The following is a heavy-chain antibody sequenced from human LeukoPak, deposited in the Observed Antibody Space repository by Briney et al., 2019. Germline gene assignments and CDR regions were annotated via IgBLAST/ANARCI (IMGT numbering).Heavy chain of an antibody. Sequence: PGGSLRLSCTVSGFTVSGNSMSWVRQAPGKGLEWVSFIYSDNTHYSDSVKGRFTISRDNSKNTLYLQMNSLRAEDTAVYYCAKGPIWGYYDSSGSKSPHAFDIWGQGTMVTVSS. J-gene: IGHJ3*02. CDR2: IYSDNT. D-gene: IGHD3-22*01. V-gene: IGHV3-53*01. CDR1: GFTVSGNS. CDR3: AKGPIWGYYDSSGSKSPHAFDI.